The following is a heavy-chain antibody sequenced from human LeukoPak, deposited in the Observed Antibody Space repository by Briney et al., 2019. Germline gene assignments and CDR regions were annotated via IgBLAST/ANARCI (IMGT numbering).Heavy chain of an antibody. CDR2: IIPIFGTA. J-gene: IGHJ3*02. Sequence: SVKVSCKASGGTFSSYAISWVRQAPGQGLEWMGGIIPIFGTANYAQKFQGRVTITTDESTSTAYMELSSLRSEDTAVYYCAREVGASATDAFDIRGQGTMVTVSS. CDR3: AREVGASATDAFDI. D-gene: IGHD1-26*01. V-gene: IGHV1-69*05. CDR1: GGTFSSYA.